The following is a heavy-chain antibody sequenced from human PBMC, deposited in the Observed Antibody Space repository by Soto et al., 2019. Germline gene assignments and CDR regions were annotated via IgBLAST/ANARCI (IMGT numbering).Heavy chain of an antibody. Sequence: GGSLRLSCAASGFTFSSYGMHWVRQAPGKGLEWVAVISYDGSNKYYADSVKGRFTISRDNSKNTLYLQMNSLRAEDTAVYYCAKESYGAPGGYFDYWGQGTLVTVSS. CDR1: GFTFSSYG. D-gene: IGHD4-17*01. CDR2: ISYDGSNK. CDR3: AKESYGAPGGYFDY. V-gene: IGHV3-30*18. J-gene: IGHJ4*02.